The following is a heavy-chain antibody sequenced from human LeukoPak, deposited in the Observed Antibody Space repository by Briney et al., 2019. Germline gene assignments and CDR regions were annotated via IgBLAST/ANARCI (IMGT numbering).Heavy chain of an antibody. CDR1: GYTFTSYD. V-gene: IGHV1-8*03. CDR3: ARGEGVSLVRGVRGWFDP. CDR2: MNPNSGNT. D-gene: IGHD3-10*01. J-gene: IGHJ5*02. Sequence: ASVKVSCKASGYTFTSYDINWVRQATGQGLEWMGWMNPNSGNTGYAQKFQGRVTITRNTSISTAYMELSSLRSEDTAVYYCARGEGVSLVRGVRGWFDPWGQGTLVTVSS.